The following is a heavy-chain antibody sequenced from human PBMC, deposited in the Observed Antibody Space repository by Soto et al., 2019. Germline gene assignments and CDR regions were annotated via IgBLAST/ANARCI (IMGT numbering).Heavy chain of an antibody. J-gene: IGHJ6*02. Sequence: ESGGGVVQPGRSLRLSCAASGFTFSSYAMHWVRQAPGKGLEWVAVISYDGSNKYYADSVKGRFTISRDNSKNTLYLQMNSLRAEDTAVYYCARDLGVAVADPNYYYYGMDVWGQGTTVTVSS. D-gene: IGHD6-19*01. V-gene: IGHV3-30-3*01. CDR3: ARDLGVAVADPNYYYYGMDV. CDR2: ISYDGSNK. CDR1: GFTFSSYA.